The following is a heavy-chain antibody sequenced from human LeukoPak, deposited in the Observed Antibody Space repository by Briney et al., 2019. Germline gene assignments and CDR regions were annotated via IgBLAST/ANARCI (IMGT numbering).Heavy chain of an antibody. CDR3: ANGNTAMVIGYNDFDY. Sequence: GGSLRLSCAASGFTFDDYAMHWVRQAPGKGLEWVSLISWDGGSTNYADSVKGRFTISRDNSKNSLYLQMNSLRAEDTALYYCANGNTAMVIGYNDFDYWGQGTLVTVSS. D-gene: IGHD5-18*01. CDR1: GFTFDDYA. V-gene: IGHV3-43D*03. CDR2: ISWDGGST. J-gene: IGHJ4*02.